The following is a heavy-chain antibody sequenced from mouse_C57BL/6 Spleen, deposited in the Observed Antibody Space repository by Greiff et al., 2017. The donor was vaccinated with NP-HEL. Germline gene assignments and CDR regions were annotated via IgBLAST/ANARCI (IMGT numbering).Heavy chain of an antibody. D-gene: IGHD2-5*01. CDR1: GYTFTEYT. V-gene: IGHV1-62-2*01. CDR3: ARHEDHYSNYGDAMDY. CDR2: FYPGSGSI. J-gene: IGHJ4*01. Sequence: VKLMESGAELVKPGASVKLSCKASGYTFTEYTIHWVKQRSGQGLEWIGWFYPGSGSIKYNEKFKDKATLTADKSSSTVYMELSRLTSEDSAVYFCARHEDHYSNYGDAMDYWGQGTSVTVSS.